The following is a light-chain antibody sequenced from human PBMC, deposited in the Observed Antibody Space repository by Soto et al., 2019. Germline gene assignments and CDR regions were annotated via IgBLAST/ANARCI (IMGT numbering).Light chain of an antibody. CDR2: GAS. Sequence: PGERATLSCWASQSLRSSYLAWYQRKPGQAPRLLMFGASRRATGIPDRFNGSGSGTDFIPTISRLEPEDVAVYYCQQHGTSPYTFGQGTVLEIK. J-gene: IGKJ2*01. CDR1: QSLRSSY. CDR3: QQHGTSPYT. V-gene: IGKV3-20*01.